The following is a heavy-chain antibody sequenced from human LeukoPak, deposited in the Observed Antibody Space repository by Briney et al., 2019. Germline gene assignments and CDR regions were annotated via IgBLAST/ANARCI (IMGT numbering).Heavy chain of an antibody. CDR2: ISAYNGNT. Sequence: VASVKVSCKASGYTSTSYGISWVRQAPGQGLEWMGWISAYNGNTNYAQKLQGRVTMTTDTSTSTAYMELRSLRSDDTAVYYCARSVAVAKTDAFDIWGQGTMVTVSS. V-gene: IGHV1-18*01. CDR3: ARSVAVAKTDAFDI. D-gene: IGHD4-23*01. J-gene: IGHJ3*02. CDR1: GYTSTSYG.